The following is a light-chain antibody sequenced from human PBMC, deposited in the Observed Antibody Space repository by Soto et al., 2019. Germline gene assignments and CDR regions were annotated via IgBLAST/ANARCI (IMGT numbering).Light chain of an antibody. Sequence: QSVLTQPASVSGSPGQSITISCTGTSSDVGSYVSWYQQHPDKAPKLMIYEVSNRPSGVSNRFSGSKSGNTASLTISGLQAEDEADYYCSSHASISTLYVFGTGTKVTVL. CDR3: SSHASISTLYV. V-gene: IGLV2-14*01. CDR2: EVS. CDR1: SSDVGSY. J-gene: IGLJ1*01.